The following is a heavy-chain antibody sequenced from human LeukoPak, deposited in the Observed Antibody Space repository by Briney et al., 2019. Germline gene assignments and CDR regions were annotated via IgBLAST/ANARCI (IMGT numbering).Heavy chain of an antibody. CDR2: IHPRDSET. V-gene: IGHV5-51*01. CDR1: GYSFTNYW. Sequence: GESLKISCQTSGYSFTNYWIGWVRQMPGKGLEWMGIIHPRDSETRYTPSFQGQVTFSVDKSTSTAYLQWNSLKASDTAIFYCARLDSGGYYYDHYWGQGTLVTVSS. CDR3: ARLDSGGYYYDHY. J-gene: IGHJ4*02. D-gene: IGHD3-22*01.